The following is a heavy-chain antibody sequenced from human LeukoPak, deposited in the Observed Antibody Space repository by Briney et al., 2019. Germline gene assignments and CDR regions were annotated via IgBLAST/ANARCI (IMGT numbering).Heavy chain of an antibody. J-gene: IGHJ4*02. CDR3: ARDLRGLLGYCSDGSCYSPPSSLGY. D-gene: IGHD2-15*01. CDR2: IKQDGNEK. CDR1: GFTFSSYW. V-gene: IGHV3-7*01. Sequence: PGGSLRLSCAASGFTFSSYWMNWVRQAPGKGLEWVANIKQDGNEKYYADSLKGRFTISRDNAKNSLYLQMHSLRAEDTAVYYCARDLRGLLGYCSDGSCYSPPSSLGYWGQGTLVSVSS.